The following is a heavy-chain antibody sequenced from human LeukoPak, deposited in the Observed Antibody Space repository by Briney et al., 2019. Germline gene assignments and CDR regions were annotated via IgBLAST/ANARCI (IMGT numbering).Heavy chain of an antibody. D-gene: IGHD5-24*01. V-gene: IGHV3-7*03. CDR3: AKEGRSLQTY. J-gene: IGHJ4*02. CDR2: IKEDGTET. CDR1: GFMFSSNR. Sequence: PGGSLRLSCAASGFMFSSNRMSWVRLAPGKGLEWVANIKEDGTETYYVDSVKGRFTISRDNAKSSLYLQMNSLRVEDTAVYYCAKEGRSLQTYWGQGTLVTVSS.